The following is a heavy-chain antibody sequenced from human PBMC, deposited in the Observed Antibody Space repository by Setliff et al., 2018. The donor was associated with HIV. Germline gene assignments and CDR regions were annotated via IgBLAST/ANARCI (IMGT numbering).Heavy chain of an antibody. J-gene: IGHJ4*02. Sequence: TLSLTCTVSNDSINYQYWAWIRQPPGKGLEWIGGIYYSGNTNYNPSLKSRVTISIDTSKSQFSLKLTSVSAADTAMYYCARGRRRSSTPYYFDYWGQGTLVTVSS. CDR3: ARGRRRSSTPYYFDY. CDR1: NDSINYQY. CDR2: IYYSGNT. V-gene: IGHV4-59*11.